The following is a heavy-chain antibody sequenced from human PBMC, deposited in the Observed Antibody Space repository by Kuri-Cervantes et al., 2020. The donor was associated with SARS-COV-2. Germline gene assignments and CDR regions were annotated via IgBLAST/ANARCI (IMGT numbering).Heavy chain of an antibody. CDR1: GGSISSYY. J-gene: IGHJ4*02. CDR2: IYYSGST. CDR3: ARAGYYFDY. Sequence: SQTLSLTCAVSGGSISSYYWSWIRQPPGKGLEWIGYIYYSGSTNYNPSLKSRVTISVDTSKNQFSLKLSSVTAADTAVYYCARAGYYFDYWGQGTLVTVSS. V-gene: IGHV4-59*01.